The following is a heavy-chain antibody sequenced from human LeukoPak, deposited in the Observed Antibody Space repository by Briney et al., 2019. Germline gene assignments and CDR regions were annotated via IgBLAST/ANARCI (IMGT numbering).Heavy chain of an antibody. Sequence: GGSLRLSCAASGFTFSSYAMSGVRQAPGKGLEWVSAISGSGGSTYYADSVKGRFTISRDNSKNALYLQMNSLRAEDTAVYYCAQNGGIAVARDYWGQGTLVTVSS. CDR2: ISGSGGST. CDR3: AQNGGIAVARDY. V-gene: IGHV3-23*01. J-gene: IGHJ4*02. CDR1: GFTFSSYA. D-gene: IGHD6-19*01.